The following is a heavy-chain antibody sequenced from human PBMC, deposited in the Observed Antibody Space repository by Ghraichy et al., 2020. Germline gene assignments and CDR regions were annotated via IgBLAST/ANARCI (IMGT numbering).Heavy chain of an antibody. V-gene: IGHV3-15*01. CDR3: TSGLVGASATRP. CDR1: GFTFSNAW. Sequence: GGSLRLSCAASGFTFSNAWMSWVRQAPGKGLEWVGRIKSKTDGGTTDYAAPVKGRFTISRDDSKNTLYLQMNSLKTEDIAVYYCTSGLVGASATRPWGQGTLVTVSS. J-gene: IGHJ5*02. D-gene: IGHD1-26*01. CDR2: IKSKTDGGTT.